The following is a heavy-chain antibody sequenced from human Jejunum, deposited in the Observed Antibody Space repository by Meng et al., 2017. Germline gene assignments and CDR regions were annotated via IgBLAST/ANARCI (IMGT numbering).Heavy chain of an antibody. J-gene: IGHJ6*02. D-gene: IGHD2-2*01. CDR1: GDSIISSSSHY. CDR2: IYYNDNT. CDR3: ARHSLRGCSDGRCYTSFYYYGMDV. V-gene: IGHV4-39*07. Sequence: SETLSFTCTASGDSIISSSSHYWAWIRQPPGKGLEWIGYIYYNDNTYYNLSLKSRLTISLDKWENQFSLKVTSVTAADTAMYYCARHSLRGCSDGRCYTSFYYYGMDVWGQGTMVTVSS.